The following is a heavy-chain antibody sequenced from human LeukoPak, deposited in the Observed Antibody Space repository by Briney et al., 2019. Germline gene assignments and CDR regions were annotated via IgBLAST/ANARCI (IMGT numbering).Heavy chain of an antibody. Sequence: TGRSLRLSCAASGFTFSNYGMHWVRQAPGKGLEWVAVISYDVSNKYYADSVKGRFTISRDNSKNTVYLQMNSLRAEDTAVYYCAKGYSGGWYYLDYWGQGTLVTVSS. CDR1: GFTFSNYG. CDR3: AKGYSGGWYYLDY. CDR2: ISYDVSNK. D-gene: IGHD6-19*01. V-gene: IGHV3-30*18. J-gene: IGHJ4*02.